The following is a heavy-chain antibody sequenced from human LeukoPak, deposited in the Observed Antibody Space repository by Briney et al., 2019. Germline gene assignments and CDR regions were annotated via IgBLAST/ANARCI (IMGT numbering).Heavy chain of an antibody. Sequence: SQTLSLTCAISGDSVSSTSAGWNWIRHSPSRGLEWLGRTYYRSTWSYEYASSVKSRITINPDTSKNRFSLQLNSVTPEDTAVYYLAGGAGWLDRWGQGIQVTVSS. D-gene: IGHD3-16*01. CDR3: AGGAGWLDR. CDR1: GDSVSSTSAG. V-gene: IGHV6-1*01. CDR2: TYYRSTWSY. J-gene: IGHJ5*02.